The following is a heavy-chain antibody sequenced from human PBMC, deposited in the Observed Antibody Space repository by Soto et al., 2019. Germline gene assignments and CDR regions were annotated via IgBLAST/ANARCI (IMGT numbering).Heavy chain of an antibody. V-gene: IGHV3-74*01. J-gene: IGHJ4*02. CDR1: GFTFSSYW. CDR3: ARGRENSFGFFDY. CDR2: INNDGSTA. D-gene: IGHD5-18*01. Sequence: GGSLRLSCAASGFTFSSYWMHWVRQVPGKGLVWVARINNDGSTATYADSVDGRFTISRDNAKNTLYLQMYSLRVEDTAVYYCARGRENSFGFFDYWGQGTLVTVSS.